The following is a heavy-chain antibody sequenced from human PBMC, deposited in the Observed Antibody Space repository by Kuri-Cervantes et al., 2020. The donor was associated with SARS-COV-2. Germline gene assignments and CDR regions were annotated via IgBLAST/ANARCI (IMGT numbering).Heavy chain of an antibody. CDR3: ATGVRGYSYGPDY. CDR2: IKQDGSEK. Sequence: GGSLRLSCAASGFTFSNNWMSWVRQAPGKGLEWVANIKQDGSEKYYVDSVKGRFTISRDNAKNSLYLQMNSLRAEDTAVYYCATGVRGYSYGPDYWGQGTLVTVSS. J-gene: IGHJ4*02. CDR1: GFTFSNNW. V-gene: IGHV3-7*05. D-gene: IGHD5-18*01.